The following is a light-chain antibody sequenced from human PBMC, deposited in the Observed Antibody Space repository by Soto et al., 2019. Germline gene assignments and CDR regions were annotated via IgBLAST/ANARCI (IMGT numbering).Light chain of an antibody. Sequence: QSALTQPASVSGSPGQSITIYCTGTSIDIGGYDYVSWYQHHPGKAPKFIIYGVTNRPSGVSHRFSGSKSANTASLTISGLQAEDEADYYCTSYTSSSTHVFGTGTKLTVL. J-gene: IGLJ1*01. CDR1: SIDIGGYDY. V-gene: IGLV2-14*01. CDR3: TSYTSSSTHV. CDR2: GVT.